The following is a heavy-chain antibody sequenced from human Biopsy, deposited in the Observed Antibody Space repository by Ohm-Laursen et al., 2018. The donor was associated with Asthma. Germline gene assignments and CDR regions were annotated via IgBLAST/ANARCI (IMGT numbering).Heavy chain of an antibody. CDR3: ARAQDYYDSRGYYRSFDY. CDR1: YGSITSGGYY. V-gene: IGHV4-31*03. J-gene: IGHJ4*02. D-gene: IGHD3-22*01. CDR2: IYYSGST. Sequence: TLSLTCSVSYGSITSGGYYWTWIRQHLGKGLEWIGFIYYSGSTYYNPSLKSRDSISIDTSKNQFSLKLSSVTAADTAVYYCARAQDYYDSRGYYRSFDYWGQGTLVTVSS.